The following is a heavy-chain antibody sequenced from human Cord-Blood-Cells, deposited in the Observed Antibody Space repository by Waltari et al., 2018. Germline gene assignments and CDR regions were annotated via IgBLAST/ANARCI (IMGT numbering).Heavy chain of an antibody. CDR2: INHSGST. CDR1: GGSFSGYY. D-gene: IGHD3-3*01. CDR3: ARGSSVRDFWSGYYYYYYMDV. Sequence: QVQLQQWGAGLLKPSETLSLTCAVYGGSFSGYYWSWTRQPPGKGLEWIGEINHSGSTNYNPSLKSRVTISVDTSKNQFSLKLSSVTAADTAVYYCARGSSVRDFWSGYYYYYYMDVWGKGTTVTVSS. J-gene: IGHJ6*03. V-gene: IGHV4-34*01.